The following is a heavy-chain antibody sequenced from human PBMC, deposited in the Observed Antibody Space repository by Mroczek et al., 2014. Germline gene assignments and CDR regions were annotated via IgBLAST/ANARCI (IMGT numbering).Heavy chain of an antibody. CDR2: IYTSGST. CDR1: GGSISSYY. J-gene: IGHJ4*02. D-gene: IGHD6-13*01. V-gene: IGHV4-4*07. CDR3: ARGFRIAAADRPAHFDY. Sequence: QVQLQESGPGLVKPSETLSLTCTVSGGSISSYYWSWIRQPAGKGLEWIGRIYTSGSTNYNPSLKSRVTMSVDTSKNQFSLKLSSVTAADTAVYYCARGFRIAAADRPAHFDYWGQGTLVTVSS.